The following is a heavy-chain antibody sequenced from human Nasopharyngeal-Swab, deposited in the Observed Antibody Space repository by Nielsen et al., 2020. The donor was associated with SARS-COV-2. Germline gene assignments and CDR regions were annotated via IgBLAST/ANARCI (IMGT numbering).Heavy chain of an antibody. D-gene: IGHD2-2*01. V-gene: IGHV1-69*10. CDR3: ARDQTISSNAFDI. CDR2: IIPILGIA. CDR1: GGTFSSYA. Sequence: SVKVSYKASGGTFSSYAISWVRQAPGQGLEWMGGIIPILGIANYAQKFQGRVTITADKSTSTAYMELSRLRSDDTAVYYCARDQTISSNAFDIWGQGTMVTVSS. J-gene: IGHJ3*02.